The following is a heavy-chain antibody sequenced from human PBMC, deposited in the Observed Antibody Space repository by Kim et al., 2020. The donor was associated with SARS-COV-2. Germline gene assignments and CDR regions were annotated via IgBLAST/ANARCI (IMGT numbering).Heavy chain of an antibody. CDR3: ARDRYSSSWAHAFDI. J-gene: IGHJ3*02. CDR2: INHSGST. CDR1: GGSFSGYY. D-gene: IGHD6-13*01. Sequence: SETLSLTCAVYGGSFSGYYWSWIRQPPGKGLEWIGEINHSGSTNYNPSLKSRVTISVDTSKNQFSLKLSSVTAADTAVYYCARDRYSSSWAHAFDIWGQGTMVTVSS. V-gene: IGHV4-34*01.